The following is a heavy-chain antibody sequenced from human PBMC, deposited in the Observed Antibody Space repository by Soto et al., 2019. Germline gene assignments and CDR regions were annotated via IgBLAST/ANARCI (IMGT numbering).Heavy chain of an antibody. D-gene: IGHD2-15*01. CDR2: IIPIFGTE. V-gene: IGHV1-69*06. J-gene: IGHJ3*02. CDR1: GGTFSIYA. CDR3: ARDVYCSAGSCHANAFNI. Sequence: SVNVSCEASGGTFSIYAMSWVRQAPGQGLEWMGGIIPIFGTENYAPKFQGRVTITADKSKITSYMDLSSLRSEHTAVYYWARDVYCSAGSCHANAFNIWAQGTMVTVSS.